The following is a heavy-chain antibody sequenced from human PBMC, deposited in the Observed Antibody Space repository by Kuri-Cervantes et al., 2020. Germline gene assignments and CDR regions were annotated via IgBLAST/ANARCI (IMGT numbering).Heavy chain of an antibody. D-gene: IGHD1-1*01. Sequence: GSLRLSCTVSGGSISSYYWSWIRQPAGKGLEWIGRIYTSGSTNYNPSLESRVTISVDTSKNQFSLKLSSVTAADTAVYYCARGVGYRRKSTNYYYYMDVWGKGTTVTVSS. CDR3: ARGVGYRRKSTNYYYYMDV. CDR1: GGSISSYY. V-gene: IGHV4-4*07. J-gene: IGHJ6*03. CDR2: IYTSGST.